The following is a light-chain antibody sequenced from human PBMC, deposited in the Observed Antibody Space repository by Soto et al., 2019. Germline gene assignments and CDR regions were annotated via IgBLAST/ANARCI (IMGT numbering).Light chain of an antibody. CDR2: AAF. Sequence: EIVLTHSAGTLSFSPGERDTLSCRASQTVSGGYLAWFQQKPGQAPRLLIYAAFTRAAGVPYRFSGSGTGPAFSLRISRLEPGDFAVCACLHCGPVPWAFGQGTKVEIK. V-gene: IGKV3-20*01. CDR1: QTVSGGY. CDR3: LHCGPVPWA. J-gene: IGKJ1*01.